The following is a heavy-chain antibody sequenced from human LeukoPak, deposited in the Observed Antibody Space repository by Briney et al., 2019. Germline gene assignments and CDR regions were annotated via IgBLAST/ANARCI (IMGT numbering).Heavy chain of an antibody. CDR2: INPNSGGT. CDR3: ARADRPHGGPYLIGP. Sequence: ASVKVSCKTSGYSFTDYYMHWVRQAPGQGLEWMGWINPNSGGTSSAQKFQGRVTMTRDTSISTVYMEVSGLTSDDTAIYYCARADRPHGGPYLIGPWGQGTLVTVSS. J-gene: IGHJ5*02. V-gene: IGHV1-2*02. CDR1: GYSFTDYY. D-gene: IGHD2-21*01.